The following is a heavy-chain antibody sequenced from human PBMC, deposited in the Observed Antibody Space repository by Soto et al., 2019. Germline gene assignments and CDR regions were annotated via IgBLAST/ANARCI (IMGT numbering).Heavy chain of an antibody. D-gene: IGHD2-15*01. CDR3: ANNGCSYPACDQYYYYVDA. CDR1: GFRLSDSA. Sequence: EVQLLESGGGLVQPGGSLRLSCAASGFRLSDSAVSWVRQAPGKGREWVSSLTVAGDSAFYSDSVQGRFTISRDISKSILYLQMNSLRAEDTAVYYCANNGCSYPACDQYYYYVDAWGRGTTVTVSS. J-gene: IGHJ6*03. V-gene: IGHV3-23*01. CDR2: LTVAGDSA.